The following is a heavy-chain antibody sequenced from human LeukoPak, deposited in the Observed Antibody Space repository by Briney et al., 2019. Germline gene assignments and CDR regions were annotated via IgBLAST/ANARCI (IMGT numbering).Heavy chain of an antibody. D-gene: IGHD6-6*01. CDR1: GFTFSSYS. CDR3: ARVKAFGSARLDY. CDR2: ISSSSSYI. J-gene: IGHJ4*02. V-gene: IGHV3-21*01. Sequence: SGGSLRLSCAASGFTFSSYSMNWVRQAPGKGLEWVSSISSSSSYIYYADSVKGRFTISRDNAKNSLYLQMNSLRAEDTAVYYCARVKAFGSARLDYWGQGTLVTVSS.